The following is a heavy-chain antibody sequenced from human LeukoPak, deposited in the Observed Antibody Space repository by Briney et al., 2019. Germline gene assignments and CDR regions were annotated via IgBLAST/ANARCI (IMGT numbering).Heavy chain of an antibody. Sequence: GGSLKISGQGSGYTFTSYWIVWAGRLPGKGLEWVVIIDISVSDTRYSPSFQGQVTISADKSISTAYLQWSSLKASDTAMYYCASGYSGGDAFDIWGQGTMVTVSS. CDR2: IDISVSDT. D-gene: IGHD5-18*01. CDR3: ASGYSGGDAFDI. J-gene: IGHJ3*02. V-gene: IGHV5-51*01. CDR1: GYTFTSYW.